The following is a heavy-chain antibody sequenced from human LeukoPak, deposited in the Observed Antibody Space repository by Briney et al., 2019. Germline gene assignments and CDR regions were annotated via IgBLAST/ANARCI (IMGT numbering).Heavy chain of an antibody. CDR2: IYHSGST. Sequence: SGTLSLTCAVSGGSISSSNWWSWVRQPPGKGLEWIGEIYHSGSTNYNPSLKSRVTISVDKSKNQLSLKLSSVTAADTAVYYCARELAAAGYRKFDYWGQGTLVTVSS. CDR1: GGSISSSNW. V-gene: IGHV4-4*02. CDR3: ARELAAAGYRKFDY. J-gene: IGHJ4*02. D-gene: IGHD6-13*01.